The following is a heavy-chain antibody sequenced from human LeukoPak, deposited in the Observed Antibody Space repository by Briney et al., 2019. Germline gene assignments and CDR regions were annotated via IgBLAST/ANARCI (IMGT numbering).Heavy chain of an antibody. CDR3: ARWRRLGYCSGGSCYKGFDP. Sequence: KPSETLSLTCTVSGGSTSSSSYYWGWIRQPPGKGLEWIGEVNHSGSTNYNPSLKSRVTISVDTSKNQFSLKLSSVTAADTAVYYCARWRRLGYCSGGSCYKGFDPWGQGTLVTVSS. CDR1: GGSTSSSSYY. J-gene: IGHJ5*02. D-gene: IGHD2-15*01. V-gene: IGHV4-39*07. CDR2: VNHSGST.